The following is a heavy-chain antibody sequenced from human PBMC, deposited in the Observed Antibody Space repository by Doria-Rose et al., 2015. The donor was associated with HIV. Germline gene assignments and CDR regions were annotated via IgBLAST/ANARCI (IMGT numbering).Heavy chain of an antibody. D-gene: IGHD3-10*01. Sequence: YWNWVRQPPGKGLEWIGYIYSSGSTHYNSSLKSRVTISIDTSKNQFSLKLSSVTVADTAVYYCARFRPSRGIYYSLDVWGKGTTVTVSS. CDR1: Y. J-gene: IGHJ6*03. CDR2: IYSSGST. CDR3: ARFRPSRGIYYSLDV. V-gene: IGHV4-4*09.